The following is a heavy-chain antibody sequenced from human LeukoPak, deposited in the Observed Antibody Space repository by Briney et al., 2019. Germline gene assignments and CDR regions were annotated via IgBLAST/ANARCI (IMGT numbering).Heavy chain of an antibody. CDR1: GYTFISCG. V-gene: IGHV1-18*01. CDR2: ISAFDGNT. CDR3: ARWPGGLSGTYYEPSSNWFDP. D-gene: IGHD3-10*01. J-gene: IGHJ5*02. Sequence: ASVKVSCKASGYTFISCGISWVRQAPGQGLEWMGWISAFDGNTNYAQKFQDRVTLTTDTSTSTAYMELRSLRSDDTAVYYCARWPGGLSGTYYEPSSNWFDPWGQGVLVTVSS.